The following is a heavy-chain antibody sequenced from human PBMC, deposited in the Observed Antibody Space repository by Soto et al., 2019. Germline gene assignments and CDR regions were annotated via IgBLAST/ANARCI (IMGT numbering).Heavy chain of an antibody. J-gene: IGHJ5*02. V-gene: IGHV3-20*04. CDR1: GFTFDDYG. D-gene: IGHD3-3*01. CDR2: INWNGGST. Sequence: GGSLRLSCAASGFTFDDYGMSWVRQAPGKGLEWVSGINWNGGSTGYADSVKGRFTISRDNAKNSLYLQMNSLRAEDTALYYCARDSTIFGFSPAENWFDPWGQGTLVTVSS. CDR3: ARDSTIFGFSPAENWFDP.